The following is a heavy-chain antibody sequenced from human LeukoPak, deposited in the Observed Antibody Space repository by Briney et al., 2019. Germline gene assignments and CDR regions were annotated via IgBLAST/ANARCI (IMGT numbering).Heavy chain of an antibody. D-gene: IGHD3-9*01. CDR2: INPSGGST. V-gene: IGHV1-46*01. CDR1: GYTFTSYY. Sequence: GASVKVSCKASGYTFTSYYMHWVRQAPGQGLEWMGIINPSGGSTSYAQKFQGRVTMTRDTSTSTVYMELSSLRSEDTAVYYCARDRFDDILTTGSIDYWGQGTLVTVSP. CDR3: ARDRFDDILTTGSIDY. J-gene: IGHJ4*02.